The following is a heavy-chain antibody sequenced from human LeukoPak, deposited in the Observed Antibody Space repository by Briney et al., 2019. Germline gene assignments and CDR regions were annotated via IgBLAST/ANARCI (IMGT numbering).Heavy chain of an antibody. V-gene: IGHV3-66*01. J-gene: IGHJ4*02. CDR1: GFTVSSNY. CDR3: ASTYSYGFVDY. CDR2: IYSGGST. Sequence: GGSLRHSCAASGFTVSSNYMSWVRQAPGKGLEWVSVIYSGGSTYYADSVKGRFTISRDNSKNTLYLQMNSLRAEDTAVYYCASTYSYGFVDYWGQGTLVTVSS. D-gene: IGHD5-18*01.